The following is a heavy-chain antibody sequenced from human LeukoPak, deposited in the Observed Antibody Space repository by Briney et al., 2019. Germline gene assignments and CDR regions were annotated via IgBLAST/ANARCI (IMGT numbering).Heavy chain of an antibody. CDR2: INPNSGGT. D-gene: IGHD2-2*01. CDR3: ARKGLPPAATHYYYYMDV. CDR1: GYTFTSYY. V-gene: IGHV1-2*02. Sequence: ASVKVSCKASGYTFTSYYMHWVRQAPGQGLEWMGWINPNSGGTNYAQKFQGRVTMTRDTSISTAYMELSRLSSEDTAVYYCARKGLPPAATHYYYYMDVWGKGTTVTVSS. J-gene: IGHJ6*03.